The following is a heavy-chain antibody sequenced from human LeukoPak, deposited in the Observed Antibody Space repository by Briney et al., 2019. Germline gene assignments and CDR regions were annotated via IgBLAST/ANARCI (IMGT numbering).Heavy chain of an antibody. V-gene: IGHV3-49*03. CDR3: ARERAGDVDY. CDR1: GFNFGVVA. Sequence: GGSLRLSCATSGFNFGVVAMDWIRQAPGKGLEWVGFIRHREYGGTAEYAASVNGRFAISRDDSKSIVYLQMNDLRTEDTGLYYCARERAGDVDYWGLGTLVTVSS. J-gene: IGHJ4*02. CDR2: IRHREYGGTA.